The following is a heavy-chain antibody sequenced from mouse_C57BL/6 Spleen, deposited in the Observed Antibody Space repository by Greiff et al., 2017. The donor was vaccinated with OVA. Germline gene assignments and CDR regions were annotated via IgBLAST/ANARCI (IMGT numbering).Heavy chain of an antibody. CDR2: IHPSDSYT. CDR3: AICGYYTWFAY. V-gene: IGHV1-74*01. Sequence: VQLQQPGAELVKPGASVKVSCKASGYTFTSYWMHWVKQRPGQGLEWIGRIHPSDSYTNYNQKFKGKATLTVDKSSSTAYMQLSSLTSEDSAVYYCAICGYYTWFAYWGQGTLVTVSA. CDR1: GYTFTSYW. J-gene: IGHJ3*01. D-gene: IGHD2-3*01.